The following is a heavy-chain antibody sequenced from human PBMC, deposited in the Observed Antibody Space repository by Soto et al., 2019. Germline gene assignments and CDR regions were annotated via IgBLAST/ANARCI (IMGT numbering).Heavy chain of an antibody. CDR1: GFTFSDYG. Sequence: QVQLVESGGGVVQPGRSLRLSCAASGFTFSDYGMQWVRQAPGKGLEWVAVIWSDGSTKYYADSVKGRFTISRDNSKNTLYLQMNSLRVEDTALYYCAEYYGSGSYFYWGQGTLVTVSS. J-gene: IGHJ4*02. CDR3: AEYYGSGSYFY. V-gene: IGHV3-33*06. D-gene: IGHD3-10*01. CDR2: IWSDGSTK.